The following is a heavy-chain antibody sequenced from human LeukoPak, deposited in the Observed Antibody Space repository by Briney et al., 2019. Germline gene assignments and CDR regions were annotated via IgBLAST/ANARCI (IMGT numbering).Heavy chain of an antibody. Sequence: GGSLRLSCAASGFTFSSYWMSWVRQAPGKGLEWVANITQDGSEKYYVDSVKGRFTISRDNAKNSLYLQMNSLRAEDTAVYYCARDLPYYYDSSGYYDYWGQGTLVTVSS. CDR3: ARDLPYYYDSSGYYDY. V-gene: IGHV3-7*01. J-gene: IGHJ4*02. CDR1: GFTFSSYW. D-gene: IGHD3-22*01. CDR2: ITQDGSEK.